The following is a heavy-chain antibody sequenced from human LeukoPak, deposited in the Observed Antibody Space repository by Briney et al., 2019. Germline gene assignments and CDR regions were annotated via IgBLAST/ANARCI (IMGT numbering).Heavy chain of an antibody. Sequence: ASVTVSCKVSAFTLSELSMHWVRQAPGKGLEWVGGFDPEGGQFIYGQSFRGRVILTEDASTNTAFMEVTSMRPDDTAVYYCATGVICATTTCPGYRNYYFFMDVWGEGTAVTVSS. CDR1: AFTLSELS. CDR3: ATGVICATTTCPGYRNYYFFMDV. CDR2: FDPEGGQF. D-gene: IGHD2-2*01. V-gene: IGHV1-24*01. J-gene: IGHJ6*03.